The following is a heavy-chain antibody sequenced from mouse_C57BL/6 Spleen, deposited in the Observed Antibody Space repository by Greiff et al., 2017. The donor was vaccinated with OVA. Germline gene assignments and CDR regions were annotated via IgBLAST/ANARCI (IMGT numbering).Heavy chain of an antibody. CDR1: GFTFSDAW. J-gene: IGHJ4*01. CDR3: TRRLLRYYAMDY. CDR2: IRNKANNHAT. D-gene: IGHD1-1*01. V-gene: IGHV6-6*01. Sequence: EVKLVESGGGLVQPGGSMKLSCAASGFTFSDAWMDWVRQSPEKGLEWVAEIRNKANNHATYYAESVKGRFTISRDDSKSSVYLQMNSLRAEDTGIYYCTRRLLRYYAMDYWGQGTSVTVSS.